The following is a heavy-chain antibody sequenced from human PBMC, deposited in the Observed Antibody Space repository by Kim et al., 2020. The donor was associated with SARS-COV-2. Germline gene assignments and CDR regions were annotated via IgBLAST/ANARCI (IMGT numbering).Heavy chain of an antibody. CDR1: GGSISSSSYY. CDR3: ASFSYSSSWYGSGI. CDR2: IYYSGST. V-gene: IGHV4-39*01. D-gene: IGHD6-13*01. J-gene: IGHJ3*02. Sequence: SETLSLTCTVSGGSISSSSYYWGWIRQPPGKGLEWIGSIYYSGSTYYNPSLKSRVTISVDTSKNQFSLKLSSVTAADTAVYYCASFSYSSSWYGSGIWGQGTMVTVSS.